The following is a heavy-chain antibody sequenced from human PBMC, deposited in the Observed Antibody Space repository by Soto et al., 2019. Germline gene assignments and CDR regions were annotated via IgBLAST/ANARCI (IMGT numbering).Heavy chain of an antibody. CDR3: ARNTYFYDSIGYYQYDY. Sequence: HPGGSLRLSCAASGFRFSTYGMNWVRQAPGKGLEWVSYISNSINTINYADSVKGRFSISRDNAKNSLYLQMNSLRAEDTAVYYCARNTYFYDSIGYYQYDYWGQGT. J-gene: IGHJ4*02. CDR1: GFRFSTYG. CDR2: ISNSINTI. V-gene: IGHV3-48*01. D-gene: IGHD3-22*01.